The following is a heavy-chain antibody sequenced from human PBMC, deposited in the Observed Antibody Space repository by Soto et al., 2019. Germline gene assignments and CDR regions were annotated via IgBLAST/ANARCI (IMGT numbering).Heavy chain of an antibody. CDR3: AREVGIVVVVAAADAFDI. CDR1: GFTFSSYS. J-gene: IGHJ3*02. D-gene: IGHD2-15*01. V-gene: IGHV3-21*01. CDR2: ISSSSSYI. Sequence: EVQLVESGGGLVKPGGSLRLSCAASGFTFSSYSMNWVRQAPGKGLEWVSSISSSSSYIYYADSVKGRFTISRDNAKNSLYLQMNSLRAEDTAVYYCAREVGIVVVVAAADAFDIWGQGTMLTVSS.